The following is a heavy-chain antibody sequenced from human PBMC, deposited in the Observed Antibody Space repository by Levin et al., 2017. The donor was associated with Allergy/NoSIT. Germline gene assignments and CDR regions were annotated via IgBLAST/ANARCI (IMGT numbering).Heavy chain of an antibody. CDR3: VKNGDYGELGY. V-gene: IGHV3-64D*06. CDR1: GFTFNKTT. CDR2: ISNNGGRT. J-gene: IGHJ4*02. D-gene: IGHD4-17*01. Sequence: ESLKISCSASGFTFNKTTMQWVRQAPGKGLEHVSAISNNGGRTYYTDSVKGRFTISRDNSKNTLYLQMSSLRPEDTAMYYCVKNGDYGELGYWGQGTLVTVSS.